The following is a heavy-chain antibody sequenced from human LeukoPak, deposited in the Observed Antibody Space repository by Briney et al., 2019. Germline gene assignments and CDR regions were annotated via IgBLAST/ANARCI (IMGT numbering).Heavy chain of an antibody. CDR3: ARAGPGERWLQPRPGDAFDI. Sequence: PSETLSLTCTVSGGSISSYYWSWIRQPPGKGLEWIGYIYYSGSTNYNPSLKSRVTISVDTSKNQFSLKLSSVTAADTAVYYCARAGPGERWLQPRPGDAFDIWGQGTMVTVSS. CDR1: GGSISSYY. J-gene: IGHJ3*02. V-gene: IGHV4-59*01. D-gene: IGHD5-24*01. CDR2: IYYSGST.